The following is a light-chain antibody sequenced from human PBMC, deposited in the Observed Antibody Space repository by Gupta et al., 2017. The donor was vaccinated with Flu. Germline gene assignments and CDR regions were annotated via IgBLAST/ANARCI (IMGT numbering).Light chain of an antibody. V-gene: IGKV3-11*01. CDR1: QSVSSY. CDR2: DTF. CDR3: QQRSSWPQLT. J-gene: IGKJ4*01. Sequence: EVLLTQSPATLSLSPRERATLSCRASQSVSSYLAWYQQKPGQAPRLLIYDTFNRATGIPARFSGSGSGTDFTLTISSLEPEDFAVYYCQQRSSWPQLTFGGGTKVEIK.